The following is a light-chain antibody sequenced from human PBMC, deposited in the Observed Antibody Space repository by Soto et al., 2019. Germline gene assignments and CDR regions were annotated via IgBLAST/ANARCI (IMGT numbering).Light chain of an antibody. Sequence: QSALTQPPSASGSPGQSVTISCTGTSSDVGGYNYVSWYQQHPGKAPKLMISEVSKRPSGVPDRFSGSKSGNTASLTVSGLRAEDEADYYCSSYAGSSNYVFGTGTKLTVL. CDR2: EVS. CDR1: SSDVGGYNY. V-gene: IGLV2-8*01. J-gene: IGLJ1*01. CDR3: SSYAGSSNYV.